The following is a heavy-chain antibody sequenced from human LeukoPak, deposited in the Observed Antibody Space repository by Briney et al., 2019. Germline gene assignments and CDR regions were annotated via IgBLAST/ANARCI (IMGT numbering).Heavy chain of an antibody. Sequence: SETLSLTRTVSGGSISSYYWSWIRQPAGKGLEWIGRIYTSGSTNYNPSLKSRVTISVDTSKNQFSLKLRSVTAADTAMYYCARVVAGMAPRYYYYYMDVWGKGTTVTVSS. CDR3: ARVVAGMAPRYYYYYMDV. V-gene: IGHV4-4*07. CDR1: GGSISSYY. J-gene: IGHJ6*03. CDR2: IYTSGST. D-gene: IGHD1-14*01.